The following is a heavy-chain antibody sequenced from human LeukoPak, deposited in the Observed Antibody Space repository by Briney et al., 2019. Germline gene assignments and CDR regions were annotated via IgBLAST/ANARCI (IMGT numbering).Heavy chain of an antibody. CDR2: ISYDGSNK. CDR1: GFTFSSCA. CDR3: ARDPMNPLDTAMPDYYYCYMDV. V-gene: IGHV3-30-3*01. Sequence: PGRSLRLSCAASGFTFSSCALHWVRQAPGKGLVWVAAISYDGSNKYYADSVKGRFTISRDNSKNTLYLQMNSLRAEDTAVYYCARDPMNPLDTAMPDYYYCYMDVWGKGTTVTVSS. D-gene: IGHD5-18*01. J-gene: IGHJ6*03.